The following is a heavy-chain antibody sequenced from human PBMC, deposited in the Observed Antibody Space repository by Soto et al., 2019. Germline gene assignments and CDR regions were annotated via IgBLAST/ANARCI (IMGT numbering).Heavy chain of an antibody. CDR2: IYYSGST. CDR3: ARAEDCSGGSCYGLYFDY. J-gene: IGHJ4*02. D-gene: IGHD2-15*01. CDR1: GGSISSGDYY. V-gene: IGHV4-30-4*01. Sequence: NPSETLSLTCTVSGGSISSGDYYWSWIRQPPGKGLEWIGYIYYSGSTYYNPSLKSRVTISVDTSKNQFSLKLSSVTAADTAVYYCARAEDCSGGSCYGLYFDYWGQGTLVTVSS.